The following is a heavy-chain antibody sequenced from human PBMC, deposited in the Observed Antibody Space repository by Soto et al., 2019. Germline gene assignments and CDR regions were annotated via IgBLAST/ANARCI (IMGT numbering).Heavy chain of an antibody. CDR1: GFTFRGYA. Sequence: LRLSCAASGFTFRGYALSWVRQAPGEGLECVSDISGSGGKTYYADSVKGRFTISRDNSKNTLYLQMSSLRADDTAVYYCAKGDLFMNLYYFEYLGQGTQVIVSS. D-gene: IGHD3-10*01. CDR3: AKGDLFMNLYYFEY. J-gene: IGHJ4*02. V-gene: IGHV3-23*01. CDR2: ISGSGGKT.